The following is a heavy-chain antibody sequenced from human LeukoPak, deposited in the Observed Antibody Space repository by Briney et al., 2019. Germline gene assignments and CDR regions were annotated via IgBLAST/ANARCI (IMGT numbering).Heavy chain of an antibody. V-gene: IGHV3-23*01. Sequence: GGSLRLSCAASGFTFSSYAMSWVRQAPGRGLEWVSAISGSGGSTYYADSVKGRFTISRDNSKNTLYLQMNSLRAEDTAVYYRASEIAAAGVFDYWGQGTLVTVSS. CDR2: ISGSGGST. CDR1: GFTFSSYA. J-gene: IGHJ4*02. CDR3: ASEIAAAGVFDY. D-gene: IGHD6-13*01.